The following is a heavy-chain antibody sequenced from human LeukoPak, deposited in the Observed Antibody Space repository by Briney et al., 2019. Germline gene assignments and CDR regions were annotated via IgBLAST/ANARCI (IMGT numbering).Heavy chain of an antibody. J-gene: IGHJ4*02. Sequence: PGGSLRLSCAASGFTFSSYGMHWVRQAPGKGLEWVAVISYDGSNKYYADSVKGRFTISRDNSKNTLYLQMNSLRAEDTAVYYCAKRHSSGCLDYWGQGTLVTVSS. CDR3: AKRHSSGCLDY. D-gene: IGHD6-19*01. V-gene: IGHV3-30*18. CDR2: ISYDGSNK. CDR1: GFTFSSYG.